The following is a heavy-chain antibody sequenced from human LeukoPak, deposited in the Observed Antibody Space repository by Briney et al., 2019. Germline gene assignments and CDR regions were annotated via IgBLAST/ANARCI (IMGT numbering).Heavy chain of an antibody. CDR2: IKQDGSEK. D-gene: IGHD3-3*01. CDR1: GFTFSSYW. J-gene: IGHJ4*02. CDR3: ARDDFWSGYYRFSYFYY. Sequence: GGSLRLSCAASGFTFSSYWMSWVRQAPGKGVEWVANIKQDGSEKYYVDSVKGRFTISRDNAKNSLYLQMNSLRAEDTAVYYCARDDFWSGYYRFSYFYYCGQGTLVTVSS. V-gene: IGHV3-7*03.